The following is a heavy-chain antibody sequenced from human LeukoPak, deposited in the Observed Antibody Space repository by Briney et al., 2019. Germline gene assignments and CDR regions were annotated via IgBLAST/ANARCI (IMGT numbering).Heavy chain of an antibody. D-gene: IGHD5-24*01. J-gene: IGHJ4*02. V-gene: IGHV3-7*04. CDR2: IKQDGSKK. CDR3: ARVGYIDEGIDY. Sequence: GGSLRLSCVASGFPFSSYWMTWVRQAPGKGLEWVANIKQDGSKKSYVDSVKGRFTISRDNAKNSLYLQMNSLGAEDTAIYYCARVGYIDEGIDYWGQGTLVTVSS. CDR1: GFPFSSYW.